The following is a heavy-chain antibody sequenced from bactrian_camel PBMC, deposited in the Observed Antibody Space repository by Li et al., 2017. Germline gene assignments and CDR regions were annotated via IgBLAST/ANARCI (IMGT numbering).Heavy chain of an antibody. J-gene: IGHJ6*01. CDR1: PHIFLNNY. D-gene: IGHD6*01. CDR2: FYSGGGGP. CDR3: AAEPRQHESCVGSVVAIWAFGT. V-gene: IGHV3S40*01. Sequence: VQLVESGGGSVQAGGSLTLSCVASPHIFLNNYMGWFRQAPGKEREGVSVFYSGGGGPYYADSVKGRFTISQDNSKNTVYLQMNSLKPEDTAIYYCAAEPRQHESCVGSVVAIWAFGTTGQGTQVTVS.